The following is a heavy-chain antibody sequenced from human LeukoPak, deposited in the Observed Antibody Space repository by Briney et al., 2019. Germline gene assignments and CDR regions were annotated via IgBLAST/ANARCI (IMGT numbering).Heavy chain of an antibody. CDR2: ISYSGWT. V-gene: IGHV4-59*11. J-gene: IGHJ4*02. D-gene: IGHD5-18*01. Sequence: SETLSLTCTVSGDSISSHYWSWFRQPPGKGLEWLGYISYSGWTNYSPYLMSRLIILVDTSKNQFSLKLSSVTAADTAVYYCARGGVYNYGPIDYWGQGTLVTVSS. CDR3: ARGGVYNYGPIDY. CDR1: GDSISSHY.